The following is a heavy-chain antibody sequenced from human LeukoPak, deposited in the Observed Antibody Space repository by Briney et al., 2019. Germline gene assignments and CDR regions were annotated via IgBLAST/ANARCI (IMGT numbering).Heavy chain of an antibody. CDR3: ARDRAHVLLWFGELGDDSPRFDY. J-gene: IGHJ4*02. CDR1: GFTFSSYW. V-gene: IGHV3-7*01. CDR2: IKQDGSEK. Sequence: GGSLRLSCAASGFTFSSYWMSWVRQAPGKGLEWVANIKQDGSEKYYVDSVKGRFTISRDNAKNSLYLQMNSLRAEDTAVYYCARDRAHVLLWFGELGDDSPRFDYWGQGPLVTVSS. D-gene: IGHD3-10*01.